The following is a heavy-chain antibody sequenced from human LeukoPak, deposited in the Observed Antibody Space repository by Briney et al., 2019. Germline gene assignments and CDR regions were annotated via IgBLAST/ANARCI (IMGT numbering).Heavy chain of an antibody. CDR2: INHSGST. D-gene: IGHD3-16*01. CDR1: GGSFSGYY. V-gene: IGHV4-34*01. J-gene: IGHJ4*02. CDR3: ARVGGRRGYFDY. Sequence: SETLSLTCAVYGGSFSGYYWSWIRQPPGKGLERIGEINHSGSTNYNPSLKSRVTISVDTSKNQFSLKLSSVTAADTAVYYCARVGGRRGYFDYWGQGTLVTVSS.